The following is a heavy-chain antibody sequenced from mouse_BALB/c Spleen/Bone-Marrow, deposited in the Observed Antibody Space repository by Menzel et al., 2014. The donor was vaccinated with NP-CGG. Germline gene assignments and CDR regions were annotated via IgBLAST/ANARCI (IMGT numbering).Heavy chain of an antibody. CDR3: TGEGTYDGCSGLFGY. J-gene: IGHJ2*01. Sequence: VQRVESGAELARPGASVKMSCKASGYSFTSYTMYWVKQRPGQGLEWIAYINPRNTYSDYNQKFKDRATVTADKSSSTAYMQLSSLTSEDSAVYYCTGEGTYDGCSGLFGYWGQGTTLTISS. CDR1: GYSFTSYT. V-gene: IGHV1-4*01. D-gene: IGHD2-3*01. CDR2: INPRNTYS.